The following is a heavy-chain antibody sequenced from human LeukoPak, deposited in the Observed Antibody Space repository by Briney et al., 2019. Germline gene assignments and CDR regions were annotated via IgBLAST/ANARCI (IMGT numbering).Heavy chain of an antibody. CDR1: GGSISSYY. V-gene: IGHV4-59*01. Sequence: SETLSLTCTVSGGSISSYYWSWIRQPPGKGLEWIGYIYCSGSTNYNPSLKSRVTISVDTSKNQFSLKLSSVTAADTAVYYCARDMAAAGTHYFDYWGQGTLVTVSS. CDR2: IYCSGST. D-gene: IGHD6-13*01. CDR3: ARDMAAAGTHYFDY. J-gene: IGHJ4*02.